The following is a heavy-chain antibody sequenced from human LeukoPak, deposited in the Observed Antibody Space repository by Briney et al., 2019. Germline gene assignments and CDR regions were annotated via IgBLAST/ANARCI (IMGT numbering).Heavy chain of an antibody. D-gene: IGHD3-22*01. V-gene: IGHV3-30*02. CDR3: ATFTYYYDSSGYSQGDY. Sequence: GGSLRLSCAASGFTFSSYGMHWVRQAPGKGLEWVAFILYDGSNKYYADSVKGRFTISRDNSKNTLYLQMNSLRAEDTAVYYCATFTYYYDSSGYSQGDYWGQGTLVTVSS. J-gene: IGHJ4*02. CDR2: ILYDGSNK. CDR1: GFTFSSYG.